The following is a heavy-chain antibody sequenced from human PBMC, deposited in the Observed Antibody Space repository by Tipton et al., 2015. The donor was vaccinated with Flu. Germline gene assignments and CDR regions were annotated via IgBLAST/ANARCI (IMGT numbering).Heavy chain of an antibody. CDR3: VRGMKYSGTAGAFDL. Sequence: GSLRLSCVSSGFTFDDYGMRWVRQAPGKGLEWISAISWNGGSTDYADSVKGRFTISRDNAKNSLSLQMNSLRVDDTAFYYCVRGMKYSGTAGAFDLWGQGTLVTVSS. CDR1: GFTFDDYG. V-gene: IGHV3-20*04. J-gene: IGHJ3*01. D-gene: IGHD5-12*01. CDR2: ISWNGGST.